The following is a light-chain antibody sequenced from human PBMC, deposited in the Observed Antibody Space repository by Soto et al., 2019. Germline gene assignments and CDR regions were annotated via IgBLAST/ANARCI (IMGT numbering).Light chain of an antibody. CDR1: QSISSY. CDR2: ATS. Sequence: DIQMTQSPSSLSAFVGDRVTITCRASQSISSYLNWYQQKPGKVPNLLIYATSSLQSGVPSRFSGSGSGTDFTLTISSLQAEDFATYFCQQTYSAPQTFGQGTKVEIK. CDR3: QQTYSAPQT. J-gene: IGKJ1*01. V-gene: IGKV1-39*01.